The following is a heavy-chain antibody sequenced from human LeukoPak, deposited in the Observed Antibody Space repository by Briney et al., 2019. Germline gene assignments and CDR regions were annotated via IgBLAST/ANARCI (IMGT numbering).Heavy chain of an antibody. CDR3: ATYRQVLLPFES. D-gene: IGHD2-8*02. Sequence: QPGGSLRLSCAASGFTFSTFAMIWVRQPPGKGLEWVSSIFPSGDEIHYADSVRGRFTISRDNSKSTLSLQMNSLRAEDTAIYYCATYRQVLLPFESWGQGTLVTVSS. V-gene: IGHV3-23*01. J-gene: IGHJ4*02. CDR1: GFTFSTFA. CDR2: IFPSGDEI.